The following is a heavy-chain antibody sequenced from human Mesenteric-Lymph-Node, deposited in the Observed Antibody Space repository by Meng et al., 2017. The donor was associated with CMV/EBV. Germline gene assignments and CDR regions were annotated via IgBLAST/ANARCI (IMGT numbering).Heavy chain of an antibody. CDR3: ARPDEHGGTLFDY. CDR1: GYTFTGYY. Sequence: ASVKVSCKASGYTFTGYYMHWVRQAPGQGLEWMGWITAYNGHTNYAQKFQGRVTMTTDTSTSTAYMELRSLRSDDTAVYYCARPDEHGGTLFDYWGQGTLVTVSS. CDR2: ITAYNGHT. D-gene: IGHD2-15*01. J-gene: IGHJ4*02. V-gene: IGHV1-18*04.